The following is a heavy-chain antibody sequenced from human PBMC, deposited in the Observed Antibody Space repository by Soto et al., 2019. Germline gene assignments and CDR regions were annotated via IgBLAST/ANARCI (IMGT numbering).Heavy chain of an antibody. CDR3: ARARCSSGQCYYFDY. V-gene: IGHV3-64*02. D-gene: IGHD2-15*01. CDR1: GFTFSSYN. J-gene: IGHJ4*02. Sequence: EVQLVESGEGLVQPGGSLRLSCAASGFTFSSYNIHWIRQAPGKGLEFVSAISRSGDSTYYADSVKGRFTITRDNSKNAVWLQMGSLRAEDMAVYYCARARCSSGQCYYFDYWGRGARVSVSS. CDR2: ISRSGDST.